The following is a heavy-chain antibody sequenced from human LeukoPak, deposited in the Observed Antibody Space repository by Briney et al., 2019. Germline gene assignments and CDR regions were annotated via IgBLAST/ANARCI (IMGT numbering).Heavy chain of an antibody. CDR1: GFPFSIYG. V-gene: IGHV3-30*18. Sequence: PGGSLRLSCAASGFPFSIYGMHGVRQAPDGGVEWVAFISYHRSSTYYADSVKGRFTISRDNSRNTLYLQINGLRGEDTAIYYCAKDQGTMAGTIVYWGQGTLVTVSS. CDR3: AKDQGTMAGTIVY. CDR2: ISYHRSST. D-gene: IGHD6-19*01. J-gene: IGHJ4*02.